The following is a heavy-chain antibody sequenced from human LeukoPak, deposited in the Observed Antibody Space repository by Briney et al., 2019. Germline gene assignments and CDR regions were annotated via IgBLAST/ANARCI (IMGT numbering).Heavy chain of an antibody. D-gene: IGHD6-6*01. J-gene: IGHJ6*02. V-gene: IGHV3-48*03. Sequence: GGSLRLSCAASRFTFSSYEMNWVRQAPGRGLEWVSYISMSGSTIYYADSVKGRFSISRDKAKNSLYLQMNSLRAEDTAVYYCARDFLLFSESSIAARNYYYYGMDVWGQGTTVTVSS. CDR1: RFTFSSYE. CDR3: ARDFLLFSESSIAARNYYYYGMDV. CDR2: ISMSGSTI.